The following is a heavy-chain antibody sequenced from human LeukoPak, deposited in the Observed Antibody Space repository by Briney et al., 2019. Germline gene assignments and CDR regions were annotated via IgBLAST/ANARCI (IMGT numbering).Heavy chain of an antibody. V-gene: IGHV1-8*01. J-gene: IGHJ4*02. Sequence: ASVKVSCKASGYTFTSHDINWVRQATGQGLEWMGWMNPNSGNTGYAQKFQGRVTMTRDTSINTAYMELHSLRSGDTAVYYCARGYSPSIRTTGNDYWGQGTLVTVSS. CDR2: MNPNSGNT. D-gene: IGHD1-1*01. CDR3: ARGYSPSIRTTGNDY. CDR1: GYTFTSHD.